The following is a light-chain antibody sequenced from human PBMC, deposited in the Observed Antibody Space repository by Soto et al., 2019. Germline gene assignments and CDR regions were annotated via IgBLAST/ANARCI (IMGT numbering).Light chain of an antibody. Sequence: QSVLTQPPSASGTPGQRVTISCSGSNSNIGSNAVNWYQQLPGTAPKLLIYSNNQRPSGVPDRFSGSKSGTSASLAISGLQSEDEADYSCAAWDDSLNGVVFGGGTKVTVL. V-gene: IGLV1-44*01. CDR2: SNN. J-gene: IGLJ2*01. CDR1: NSNIGSNA. CDR3: AAWDDSLNGVV.